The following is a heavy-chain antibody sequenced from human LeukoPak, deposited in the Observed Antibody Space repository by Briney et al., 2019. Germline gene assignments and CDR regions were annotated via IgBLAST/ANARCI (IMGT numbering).Heavy chain of an antibody. CDR3: ARRGRLGFRAVAGTWWFDP. CDR1: GGSFSGYY. D-gene: IGHD6-19*01. J-gene: IGHJ5*02. Sequence: SETLSLTCAVYGGSFSGYYWSWIRQPPGKGLEWIGEINHSGSTNYNPSLKSRVTISVDTSKNQFSLKLSSVTAADTAVYYCARRGRLGFRAVAGTWWFDPWGQGTLVTVSS. CDR2: INHSGST. V-gene: IGHV4-34*01.